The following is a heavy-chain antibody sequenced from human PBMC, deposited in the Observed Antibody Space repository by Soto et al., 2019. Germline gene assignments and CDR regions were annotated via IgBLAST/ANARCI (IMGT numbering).Heavy chain of an antibody. CDR1: GFTVSSNY. Sequence: GGSLRLSCAASGFTVSSNYMSWVRQAPWKGLEWVSVIYSGGSTYYADSVKGRFTISRDNSKNTLYLQMNSLRAEDTAVYYCARGMGMIVVGAFDVWGEGTMVTVSS. CDR2: IYSGGST. J-gene: IGHJ3*01. D-gene: IGHD3-22*01. V-gene: IGHV3-53*01. CDR3: ARGMGMIVVGAFDV.